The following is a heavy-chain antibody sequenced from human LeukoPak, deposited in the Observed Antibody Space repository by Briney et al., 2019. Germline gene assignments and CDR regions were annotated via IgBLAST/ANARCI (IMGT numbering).Heavy chain of an antibody. J-gene: IGHJ3*02. CDR2: ITRSSSSI. Sequence: PGGSLRLSCAASGFTFSTYTMKWVRQAPGKGLEWVSSITRSSSSIYYADSVKGRFTISRDNSKNTLYLQMNSLRAEDTAVYFCARERQDTILHSGAFDIWGQGTMVTVSS. CDR1: GFTFSTYT. CDR3: ARERQDTILHSGAFDI. V-gene: IGHV3-21*01. D-gene: IGHD2-21*01.